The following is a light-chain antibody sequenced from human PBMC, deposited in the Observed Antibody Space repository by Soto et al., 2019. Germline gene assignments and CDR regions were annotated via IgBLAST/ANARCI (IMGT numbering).Light chain of an antibody. CDR2: GAS. J-gene: IGKJ2*01. V-gene: IGKV3-15*01. Sequence: EIVMTQSPATLSVSPGERATLSCRASQSVSSNLAWYQQKPGLAPRLLIYGASTRATGIPARFSGSGSGTEFTLTISSLQSEDFAVYYCQQYNNGYTFGQGTKLESK. CDR1: QSVSSN. CDR3: QQYNNGYT.